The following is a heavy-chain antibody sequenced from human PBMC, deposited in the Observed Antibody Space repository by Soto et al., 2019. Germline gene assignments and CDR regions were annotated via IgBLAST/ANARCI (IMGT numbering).Heavy chain of an antibody. Sequence: AGGALRLSFAASGFTVRSNYISWVRQAPGKGLEWVSVIYSGGSTYYADSVKGRFTIFRDNSKNTLYLQMNSLRAEDTAVYYCARASSWYVGYYFDYWGQGTLVTVSS. CDR2: IYSGGST. V-gene: IGHV3-66*01. CDR1: GFTVRSNY. CDR3: ARASSWYVGYYFDY. J-gene: IGHJ4*02. D-gene: IGHD6-13*01.